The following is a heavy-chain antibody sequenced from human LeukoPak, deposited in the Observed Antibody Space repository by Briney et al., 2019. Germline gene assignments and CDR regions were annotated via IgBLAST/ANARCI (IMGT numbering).Heavy chain of an antibody. D-gene: IGHD2-2*01. CDR1: GGSFSGYY. Sequence: SETLSLTCAVYGGSFSGYYWSWIRQPPGKGLEWIGEINHSGSTNYNPSLKSRVTISVDTSKNQFSLKLSSVTAADTAVYYCARRGRINCSSTSCYPNWFDPWGQGTLVTVSS. V-gene: IGHV4-34*01. CDR2: INHSGST. J-gene: IGHJ5*02. CDR3: ARRGRINCSSTSCYPNWFDP.